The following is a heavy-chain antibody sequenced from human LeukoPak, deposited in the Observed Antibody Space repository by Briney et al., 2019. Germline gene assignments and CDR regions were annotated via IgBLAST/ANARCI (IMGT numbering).Heavy chain of an antibody. CDR1: GYTFTSSY. CDR2: ISAYNGRT. Sequence: SVKVSCKASGYTFTSSYINWVRQAPGQRLEWMGWISAYNGRTNYAQKFQGRVTMTTDSSTSTAYMDLTSLRSDDTAVYYCARGGTYYPCIDYWGQGTLVAVSS. CDR3: ARGGTYYPCIDY. J-gene: IGHJ4*02. V-gene: IGHV1-18*01. D-gene: IGHD1-26*01.